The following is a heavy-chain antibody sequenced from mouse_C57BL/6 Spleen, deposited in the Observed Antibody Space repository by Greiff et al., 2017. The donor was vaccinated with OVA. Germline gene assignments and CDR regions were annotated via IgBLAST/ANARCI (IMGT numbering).Heavy chain of an antibody. Sequence: DVKLQESGPGLVKPSQSLSLTCSVTGYSITSGYYWNWIRQFPGNKLEWMGYISYDGSNNYNPSLKNRISITRDTSKNQFFLKLNSVTTEDTATYYCARGYGSSPWFAYWGQGTLVTVSA. J-gene: IGHJ3*01. CDR2: ISYDGSN. CDR1: GYSITSGYY. V-gene: IGHV3-6*01. D-gene: IGHD1-1*01. CDR3: ARGYGSSPWFAY.